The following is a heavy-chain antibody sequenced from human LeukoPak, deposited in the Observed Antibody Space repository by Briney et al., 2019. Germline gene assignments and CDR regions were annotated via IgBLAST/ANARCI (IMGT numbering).Heavy chain of an antibody. Sequence: GGSLRLSCAASGFTFSSYGMPWVRQAPGKGLEWVAVISYDGSNKYYADSVKGRFTISRDNSKNTLYLQMNSLRAEDTAVYYCAKIPTYYYDSSGYFDWDYFDYWGQGTLVTVSS. D-gene: IGHD3-22*01. CDR3: AKIPTYYYDSSGYFDWDYFDY. CDR2: ISYDGSNK. V-gene: IGHV3-30*18. J-gene: IGHJ4*02. CDR1: GFTFSSYG.